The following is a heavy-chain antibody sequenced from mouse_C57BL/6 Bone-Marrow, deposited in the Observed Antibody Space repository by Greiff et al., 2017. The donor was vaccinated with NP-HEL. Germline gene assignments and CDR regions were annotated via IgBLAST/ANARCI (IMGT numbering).Heavy chain of an antibody. CDR2: ISAGGSYT. J-gene: IGHJ3*01. Sequence: EVQLVESGGGLVKPGGSLKLSCAASGFTFSSYAMSWVRQTPEKRLEWVATISAGGSYTYYPDNVKGRFTISRDNAKNNLYLQMSHLKSEDTAMYYCAKYYGNNPFAYWGQGTLVTVSA. CDR1: GFTFSSYA. CDR3: AKYYGNNPFAY. V-gene: IGHV5-4*01. D-gene: IGHD2-1*01.